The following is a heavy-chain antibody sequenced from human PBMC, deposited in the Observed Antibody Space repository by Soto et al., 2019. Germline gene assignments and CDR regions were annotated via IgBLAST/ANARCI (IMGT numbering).Heavy chain of an antibody. CDR2: IYYSGNT. J-gene: IGHJ4*02. V-gene: IGHV4-39*01. Sequence: QLQLQESGPGLVKPSETLSLTCTVSGGSISSSPYYWDWIRQPPGRGLEWIGSIYYSGNTYYNPSLKTRVTISVDTSKNQSSLRLSSVTAADTAVYYCARRATASGSGLDYWGQGTLVTASS. CDR3: ARRATASGSGLDY. D-gene: IGHD3-10*01. CDR1: GGSISSSPYY.